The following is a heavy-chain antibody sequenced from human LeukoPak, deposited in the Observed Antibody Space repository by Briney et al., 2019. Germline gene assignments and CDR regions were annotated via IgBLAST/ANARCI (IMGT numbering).Heavy chain of an antibody. J-gene: IGHJ5*01. CDR2: IKQDGSEK. V-gene: IGHV3-7*01. D-gene: IGHD6-19*01. CDR1: GIILSSYW. Sequence: GGSLRLSCAASGIILSSYWMSWVRQAPGKGLEWVVNIKQDGSEKWYVDSVKGRFTISRDNAKNSLYLQMNSLRVEDTAVYYCAREFRSGYNSRWFDYWGQGTLVTVSS. CDR3: AREFRSGYNSRWFDY.